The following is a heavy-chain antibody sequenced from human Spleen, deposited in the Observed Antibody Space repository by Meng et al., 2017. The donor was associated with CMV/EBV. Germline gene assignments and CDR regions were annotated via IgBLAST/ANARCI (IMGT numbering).Heavy chain of an antibody. J-gene: IGHJ3*02. CDR3: ARSTTPHDAFDI. V-gene: IGHV3-13*01. Sequence: GGSLRLSCAASGFTFSSYDMHWVRQATGKGLEWVSAIGTAGDTYYPGSVKGRFTISRENAKNSSYLQMNSLRAGDTAVYYCARSTTPHDAFDIWGQGTMVTVSS. CDR1: GFTFSSYD. CDR2: IGTAGDT. D-gene: IGHD1-26*01.